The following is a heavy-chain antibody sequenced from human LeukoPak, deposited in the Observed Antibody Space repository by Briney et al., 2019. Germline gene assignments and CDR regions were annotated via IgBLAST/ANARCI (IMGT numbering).Heavy chain of an antibody. V-gene: IGHV3-23*01. D-gene: IGHD3-22*01. CDR2: ISGSGGST. CDR1: GFTFSSYA. CDR3: AKGLLKGLMKFDY. Sequence: GGSLRLSCAASGFTFSSYAMSWVRQAPGKGLEWVPAISGSGGSTYYADSVKGRFTISRDNSKNTLYLQMNSLRAEDTAVYYCAKGLLKGLMKFDYWGQGTLVTVSS. J-gene: IGHJ4*02.